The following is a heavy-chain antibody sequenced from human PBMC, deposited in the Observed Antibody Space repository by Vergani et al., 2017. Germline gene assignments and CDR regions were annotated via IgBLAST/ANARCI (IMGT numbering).Heavy chain of an antibody. V-gene: IGHV1-69*04. CDR1: GGTFSLFP. CDR3: ARVRGGPASIAAAGTGWFDP. D-gene: IGHD6-13*01. CDR2: IRPSLGIA. J-gene: IGHJ5*02. Sequence: QVQLVQSGAEVKKPGSSVKVSCKASGGTFSLFPISWVRQAPGQGLEWMGRIRPSLGIANYAQKFQGRVTNTADKSTSTAYRELSSLMSEDTAVYYCARVRGGPASIAAAGTGWFDPWGQGTLVTVSS.